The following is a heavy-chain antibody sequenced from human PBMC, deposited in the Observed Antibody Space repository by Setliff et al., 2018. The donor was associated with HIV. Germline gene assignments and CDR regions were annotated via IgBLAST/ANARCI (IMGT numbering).Heavy chain of an antibody. Sequence: PGESLTISCKGSGYSFSSYWIGWVRQMPGKGLEWMGIIYPGDSDTRYSPSFQGQVTISADKSISTAYLQCSSLKASDTATYYCARLGGICSGGSCTALAYTMDVWGQGTTVTVSS. D-gene: IGHD2-15*01. CDR2: IYPGDSDT. CDR3: ARLGGICSGGSCTALAYTMDV. J-gene: IGHJ6*02. V-gene: IGHV5-51*01. CDR1: GYSFSSYW.